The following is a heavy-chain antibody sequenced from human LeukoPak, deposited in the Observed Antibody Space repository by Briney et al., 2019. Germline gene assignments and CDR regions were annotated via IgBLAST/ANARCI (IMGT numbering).Heavy chain of an antibody. CDR1: GYSFTSYW. CDR2: IDPSDSYT. J-gene: IGHJ6*02. CDR3: AIKYYYYYGMDV. V-gene: IGHV5-10-1*01. Sequence: RGESLKIPCKGSGYSFTSYWISWVRQMPGKGLEWMGRIDPSDSYTNYSPSFQGHVTISADKSISTAYLQWSSLKASDTAMYYCAIKYYYYYGMDVWGQGTTVTVSS.